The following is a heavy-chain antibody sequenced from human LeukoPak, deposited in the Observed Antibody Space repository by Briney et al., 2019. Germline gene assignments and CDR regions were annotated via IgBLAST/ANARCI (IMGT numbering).Heavy chain of an antibody. Sequence: PSETLSLTCAVYGGSFSAYYWSWIRQPPGEGLEWIGEINHSGSTYYNPSLKSRVTISVDTSKNQFSLKLSSVTAADTAVYYCARYDEYYDILGIWGQGTIVTVSS. CDR2: INHSGST. V-gene: IGHV4-34*01. D-gene: IGHD3-9*01. CDR1: GGSFSAYY. CDR3: ARYDEYYDILGI. J-gene: IGHJ3*02.